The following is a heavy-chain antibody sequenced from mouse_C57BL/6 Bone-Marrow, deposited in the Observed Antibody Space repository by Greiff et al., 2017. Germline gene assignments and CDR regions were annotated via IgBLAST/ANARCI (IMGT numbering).Heavy chain of an antibody. CDR3: ARSGGKRFAY. CDR1: GYTFTSYW. J-gene: IGHJ3*01. CDR2: IHPNSGST. D-gene: IGHD2-1*01. Sequence: QVHVKQSGAELVKPGASVKLSCKASGYTFTSYWMHWVKQRPGQGLEWIGMIHPNSGSTNYNEKFKSKATLTVDKSSSTAYMQLSSLTSEDSAVYYCARSGGKRFAYWGQGTLVTVSA. V-gene: IGHV1-64*01.